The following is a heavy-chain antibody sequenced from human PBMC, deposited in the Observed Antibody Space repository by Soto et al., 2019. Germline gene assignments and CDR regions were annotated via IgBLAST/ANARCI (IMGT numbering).Heavy chain of an antibody. V-gene: IGHV1-69*06. CDR1: GGSLNNYA. CDR3: TRGNTGYFRDPFDI. CDR2: IIPIFGTT. D-gene: IGHD3-9*01. Sequence: QVQLVQSGAEVQKPASSVKVSCKASGGSLNNYAINWVRQAPGQGLEWMGGIIPIFGTTNFAQKFQGRVTITADKSTSTVYMVLGSLRSEDTAVYYCTRGNTGYFRDPFDIWGQGTMVTVSS. J-gene: IGHJ3*02.